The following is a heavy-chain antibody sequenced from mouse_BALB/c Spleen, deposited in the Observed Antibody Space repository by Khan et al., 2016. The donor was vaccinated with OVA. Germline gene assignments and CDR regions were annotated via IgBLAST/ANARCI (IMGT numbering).Heavy chain of an antibody. CDR1: GYTFPTAG. J-gene: IGHJ4*01. V-gene: IGHV9-4*02. CDR3: ARGGAAYYRNDGGAMEY. CDR2: INTHSGVP. D-gene: IGHD2-14*01. Sequence: QIQLVRSGPDLKKPGETVRISCRASGYTFPTAGIQWVQKMPGKGLKWIGWINTHSGVPKYAEDFKGRFAFSLEISVNTAYLQITKLKNEDTATYFCARGGAAYYRNDGGAMEYWGQGTSVTGSS.